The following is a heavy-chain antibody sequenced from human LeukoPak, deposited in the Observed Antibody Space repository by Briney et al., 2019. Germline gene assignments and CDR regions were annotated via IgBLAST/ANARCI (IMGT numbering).Heavy chain of an antibody. V-gene: IGHV4-4*08. D-gene: IGHD3-16*01. CDR1: GGTISSYY. Sequence: SETLSLTCTVSGGTISSYYWSWIRQPPGKGLEWIGYIYPGGTTNYNPSHKSRVTISIDTSKNQFYVRLKSVTAADTAVYYCARLNYDWVDLWGQGTLVSVSA. CDR2: IYPGGTT. CDR3: ARLNYDWVDL. J-gene: IGHJ5*02.